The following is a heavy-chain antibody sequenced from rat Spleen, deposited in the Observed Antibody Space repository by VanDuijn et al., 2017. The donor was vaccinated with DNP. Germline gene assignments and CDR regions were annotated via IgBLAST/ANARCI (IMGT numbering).Heavy chain of an antibody. CDR3: ARWVRYFDY. Sequence: EVQLQESGPGLVKPSQSLSLTCSVTGYSITSGYGWNWVRKFPGNKMEWMGYISYSGSTRYNPSLKSRISITRDTSENQFFLHLNSVTTEDTATYYCARWVRYFDYWGQGVMVTVSS. V-gene: IGHV3-1*01. CDR1: GYSITSGY. CDR2: ISYSGST. J-gene: IGHJ2*01. D-gene: IGHD1-1*01.